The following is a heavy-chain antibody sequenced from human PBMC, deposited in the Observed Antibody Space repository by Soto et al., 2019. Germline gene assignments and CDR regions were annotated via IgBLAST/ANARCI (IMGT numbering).Heavy chain of an antibody. J-gene: IGHJ5*02. CDR2: ISTYSGDT. Sequence: QVHLVQSGVEVKTPGASVKVSCQASGYTFFTYDISWVRQAPGQGLEWMGWISTYSGDTKYAQKFKGRVTMTTDTSTTTADRALGSLISDETAGYYCAIDLGPTTSENWFDPFSKGTLGTVTA. D-gene: IGHD5-12*01. CDR3: AIDLGPTTSENWFDP. V-gene: IGHV1-18*01. CDR1: GYTFFTYD.